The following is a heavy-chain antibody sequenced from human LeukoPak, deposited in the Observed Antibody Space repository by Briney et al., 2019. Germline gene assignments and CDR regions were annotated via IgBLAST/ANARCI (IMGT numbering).Heavy chain of an antibody. J-gene: IGHJ4*02. D-gene: IGHD2-2*01. CDR3: AREYCSSTSCYLDY. CDR2: IYYSGST. V-gene: IGHV4-59*11. Sequence: SETLSLTCTVSGGSISSHYWSWLRQPPGKGLEWIGCIYYSGSTNYNPSLKSRVTISVDTSKNQFSLKLSSVTAADTAVYYCAREYCSSTSCYLDYWGQGTLVTVSS. CDR1: GGSISSHY.